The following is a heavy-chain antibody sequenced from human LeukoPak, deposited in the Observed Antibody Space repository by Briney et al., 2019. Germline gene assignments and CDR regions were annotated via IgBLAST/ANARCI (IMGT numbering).Heavy chain of an antibody. V-gene: IGHV4-34*01. CDR3: ASGSWSRRFAP. CDR1: DESLNGYY. CDR2: MNDSGRT. Sequence: SETLSLACAVYDESLNGYYWSWIRQPPGKGLEWIGEMNDSGRTTYNPSLESRATISAERSKNQFSLKLTSVTAADTAVYYCASGSWSRRFAPWGQGTLVTVSS. J-gene: IGHJ5*02. D-gene: IGHD1-14*01.